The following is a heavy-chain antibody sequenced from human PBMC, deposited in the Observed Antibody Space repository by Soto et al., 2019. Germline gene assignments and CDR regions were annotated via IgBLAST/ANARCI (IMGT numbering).Heavy chain of an antibody. CDR1: GGSFSGYY. D-gene: IGHD2-15*01. J-gene: IGHJ6*02. V-gene: IGHV4-34*01. Sequence: SETLSLTCAVYGGSFSGYYWSWIRQPPGKGLEWIGEINHSGSTNSNPSLKSRVTISVDTSKNQFSLKLSSVTAADTAVYYCAGGPYCSGGGCPQDGRDVWGQGTTVTVSS. CDR3: AGGPYCSGGGCPQDGRDV. CDR2: INHSGST.